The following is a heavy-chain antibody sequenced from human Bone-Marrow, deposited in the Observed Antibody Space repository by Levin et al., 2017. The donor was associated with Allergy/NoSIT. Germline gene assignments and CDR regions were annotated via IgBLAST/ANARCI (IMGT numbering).Heavy chain of an antibody. CDR3: ARGRTSLRDYVWGSYRPRVGYFDY. CDR2: MNPNSGNT. CDR1: GYTFTSYD. J-gene: IGHJ4*02. D-gene: IGHD3-16*02. Sequence: GASVKVSCKASGYTFTSYDINWVRQATGQGLEWMGWMNPNSGNTGYAQKFQGRVTMTRNTSISTAYMELSSLRSEDTAVYYCARGRTSLRDYVWGSYRPRVGYFDYWGQGTLVTVSS. V-gene: IGHV1-8*01.